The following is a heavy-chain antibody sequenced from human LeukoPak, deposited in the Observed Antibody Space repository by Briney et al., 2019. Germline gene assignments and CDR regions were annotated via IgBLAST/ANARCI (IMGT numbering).Heavy chain of an antibody. V-gene: IGHV4-34*01. J-gene: IGHJ4*02. D-gene: IGHD3-10*01. CDR1: GGSFSGYF. Sequence: SETLSLTCAVYGGSFSGYFWSWIRQPPGKGLEWIGEINHSGSTNYNPSLKSRVTISVDTSKNQFSLKLSSVTAADTAVYYCARGGGYYGSGRTGYFDYWGQGTLVTVSS. CDR2: INHSGST. CDR3: ARGGGYYGSGRTGYFDY.